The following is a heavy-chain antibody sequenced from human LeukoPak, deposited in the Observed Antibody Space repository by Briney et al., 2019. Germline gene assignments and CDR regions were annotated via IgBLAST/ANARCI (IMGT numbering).Heavy chain of an antibody. D-gene: IGHD1-1*01. CDR1: GSSFSNDY. Sequence: PSETQSLTCSVAGSSFSNDYWSWIRQPAGKGLEWIGRVYTSGTTNYNPSLRSRVTMSVDTSKNQFSLNLSSVTAADTAVYFCARLGTSNFWYFDLWGRGTQVTVSS. CDR3: ARLGTSNFWYFDL. V-gene: IGHV4-4*07. J-gene: IGHJ2*01. CDR2: VYTSGTT.